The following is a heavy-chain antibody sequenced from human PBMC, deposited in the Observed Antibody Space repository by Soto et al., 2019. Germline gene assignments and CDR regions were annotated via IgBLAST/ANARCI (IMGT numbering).Heavy chain of an antibody. Sequence: GGSLRLSCSASGFTFSSYAMHWVRQAPGKGLEYVSAISSNGGSTYYADSVKGRFTISRDNSKNTLYLQMSSLRADDTAVYYCVKGISQLRNNWFDPWGQGTLVTVSS. CDR2: ISSNGGST. V-gene: IGHV3-64D*06. J-gene: IGHJ5*02. CDR3: VKGISQLRNNWFDP. CDR1: GFTFSSYA. D-gene: IGHD5-12*01.